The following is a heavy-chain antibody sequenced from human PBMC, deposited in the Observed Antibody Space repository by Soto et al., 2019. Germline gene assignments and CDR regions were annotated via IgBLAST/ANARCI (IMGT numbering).Heavy chain of an antibody. J-gene: IGHJ3*02. CDR2: VSYDGTNN. V-gene: IGHV3-30*18. CDR3: AKGDCSGGSCYFSAFDI. D-gene: IGHD2-15*01. CDR1: GFTFSSYG. Sequence: GGSLRLSCAASGFTFSSYGMHWVRQAPGKGLEWVAVVSYDGTNNYYTESVKGRFTISRDNSKNTLFLQMNSLRAEDTAVYFCAKGDCSGGSCYFSAFDIWGQGTMVTVSS.